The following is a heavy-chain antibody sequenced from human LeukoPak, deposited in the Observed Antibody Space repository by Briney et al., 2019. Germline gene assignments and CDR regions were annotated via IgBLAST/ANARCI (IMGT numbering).Heavy chain of an antibody. CDR3: ARDNRPWGTATVPAEYFQH. CDR2: TNPHSDGT. CDR1: GYTFTGYY. D-gene: IGHD3-16*01. J-gene: IGHJ1*01. V-gene: IGHV1-2*02. Sequence: ASVKVSCKASGYTFTGYYMHWVRQAPGQGLEWMGWTNPHSDGTNYAQKFQGRVTMTRDTSISTAYMELSRLRSDDTAVYYCARDNRPWGTATVPAEYFQHWGQGPLVTVSS.